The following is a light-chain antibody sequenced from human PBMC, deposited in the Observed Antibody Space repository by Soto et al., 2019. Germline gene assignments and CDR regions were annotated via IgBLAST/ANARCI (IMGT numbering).Light chain of an antibody. CDR1: QDISNF. J-gene: IGKJ5*01. V-gene: IGKV1-33*01. CDR3: QQYDDLPIT. CDR2: DAS. Sequence: DIQMTQSPSSLSASVGDRVTITCQASQDISNFLNWYQQKSGKAPKLLICDASNLETGVPSRFSGSGSGTDFTFTISSLQPEDIATYYCQQYDDLPITFGQGTRLEIK.